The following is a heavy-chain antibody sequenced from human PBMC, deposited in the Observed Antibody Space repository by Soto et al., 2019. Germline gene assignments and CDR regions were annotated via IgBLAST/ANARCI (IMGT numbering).Heavy chain of an antibody. CDR3: ARTVVVVAAKPFHAFDI. CDR1: GGSISSGGYY. V-gene: IGHV4-31*03. Sequence: SETLSLTCTVSGGSISSGGYYWSWIRQHPGKGLEWIGYIYYSGSTYYNPSLKSRVTISVDTSKNQFSLKLSSVTAADTAVYYCARTVVVVAAKPFHAFDIWGQGTMVTVSS. J-gene: IGHJ3*02. CDR2: IYYSGST. D-gene: IGHD2-15*01.